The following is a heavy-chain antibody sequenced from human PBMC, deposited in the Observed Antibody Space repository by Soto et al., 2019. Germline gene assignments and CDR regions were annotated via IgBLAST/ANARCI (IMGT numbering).Heavy chain of an antibody. CDR2: IIPIFGTA. D-gene: IGHD3-9*01. CDR3: ARDYYDNLTATSGFGAFDI. CDR1: GGTFSSYA. V-gene: IGHV1-69*06. Sequence: QVQLVQSGAEVKKPGSSVKVSCKASGGTFSSYAISWVRQAPGQGLEWMGGIIPIFGTANYAQKFQGRVTRTADKSRSTDYMELSSLRSEDTGVYYCARDYYDNLTATSGFGAFDIWGQGTMVTVSS. J-gene: IGHJ3*02.